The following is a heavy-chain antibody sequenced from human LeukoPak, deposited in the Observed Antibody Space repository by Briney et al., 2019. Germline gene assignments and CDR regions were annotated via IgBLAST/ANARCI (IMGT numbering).Heavy chain of an antibody. CDR2: ISSSSSAI. D-gene: IGHD3-10*01. V-gene: IGHV3-48*01. J-gene: IGHJ4*02. CDR3: VRELSGFDY. Sequence: GGSLRLSCAASGFTFCTYSMNWVRQAPGKELEWVSYISSSSSAIYYADSVKGRVTISRDNAKNSLYLQMNGLRAEDTAVYYCVRELSGFDYWGQGTLVTVSS. CDR1: GFTFCTYS.